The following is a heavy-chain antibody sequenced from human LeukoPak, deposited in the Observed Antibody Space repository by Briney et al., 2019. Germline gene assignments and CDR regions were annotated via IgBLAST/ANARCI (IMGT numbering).Heavy chain of an antibody. CDR2: IKQDGSEK. CDR3: ARGVLPGAIEWSLDY. V-gene: IGHV3-7*01. Sequence: GGSLRLSCAAPGFTFSSYWMSWVRQAPGKGLEWVANIKQDGSEKFYVGSVRGRFTISRDNAKNSLYLQMNSLRAEDTAVYYCARGVLPGAIEWSLDYWGQGTLVTVSS. CDR1: GFTFSSYW. J-gene: IGHJ4*02. D-gene: IGHD2-2*02.